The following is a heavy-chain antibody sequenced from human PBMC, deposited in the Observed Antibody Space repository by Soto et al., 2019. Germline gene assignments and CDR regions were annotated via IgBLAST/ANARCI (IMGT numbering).Heavy chain of an antibody. Sequence: GGSLRLSCAASGFTFSSYGMHWVRQAPGKGLEWVAVIWYDGSNKYYADSVKGRFTISRDNSKNTLYLQMNSLRAEDTAVYYSAREKRSWSMTMDVWGQGTTVTVSS. V-gene: IGHV3-33*01. D-gene: IGHD6-13*01. J-gene: IGHJ6*02. CDR3: AREKRSWSMTMDV. CDR1: GFTFSSYG. CDR2: IWYDGSNK.